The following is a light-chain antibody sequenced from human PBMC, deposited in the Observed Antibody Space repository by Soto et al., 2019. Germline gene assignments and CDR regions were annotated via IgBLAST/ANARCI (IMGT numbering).Light chain of an antibody. CDR3: QQYNTYSRT. J-gene: IGKJ1*01. Sequence: DIQMTQSPSTLSASVGDRVTITCRASQSISDWLAWYQQKPGKAPKLLIYKASSLQSGVPSRFSGSGSGTEFTLTISSLQPDDFATYSCQQYNTYSRTFGQGTKVEI. V-gene: IGKV1-5*03. CDR1: QSISDW. CDR2: KAS.